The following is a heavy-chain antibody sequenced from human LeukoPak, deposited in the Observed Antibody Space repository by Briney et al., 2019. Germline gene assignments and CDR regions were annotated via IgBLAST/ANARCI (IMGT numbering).Heavy chain of an antibody. D-gene: IGHD2-2*01. J-gene: IGHJ4*02. V-gene: IGHV3-30-3*01. CDR1: GFTFSSYA. Sequence: GGSLRLSCAASGFTFSSYAMPWVRQAPGKGLEWVAVISYDGSNKYYADSVKGRFTISRDNSKNTLYLQMNSLRAEDTAVYYCARDHCSSTSCSYFDYWGQGTLVTVSS. CDR3: ARDHCSSTSCSYFDY. CDR2: ISYDGSNK.